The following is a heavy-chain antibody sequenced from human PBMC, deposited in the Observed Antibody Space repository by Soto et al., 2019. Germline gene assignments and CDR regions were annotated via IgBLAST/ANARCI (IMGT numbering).Heavy chain of an antibody. V-gene: IGHV1-18*04. Sequence: QVQLVQSGAEVKKPGASVKVSCKASGYTFPSYGISWVRQAPGQGLEWMGWISAYNGNTNYAQKLQGRVTMTTDTSTSTAYMELRSLRSDDTAVYYCARDFLAVARPAGANWFDPWCQGTLVTVSS. CDR3: ARDFLAVARPAGANWFDP. J-gene: IGHJ5*02. CDR1: GYTFPSYG. D-gene: IGHD6-19*01. CDR2: ISAYNGNT.